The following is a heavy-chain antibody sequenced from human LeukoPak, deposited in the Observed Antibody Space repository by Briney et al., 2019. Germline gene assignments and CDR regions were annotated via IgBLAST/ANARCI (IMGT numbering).Heavy chain of an antibody. V-gene: IGHV4-39*07. D-gene: IGHD2-15*01. CDR3: ARYSGGGRTYYYYYMDV. Sequence: PSETLSLTCTVSGGSISSTSCYWGWIRQPPGKGLDWIGNIYYSGSTNYNPSLKSRVTISVDTSKNQFSLKLSSVTAADTAVYYCARYSGGGRTYYYYYMDVWGKGTTVTVSS. CDR1: GGSISSTSCY. CDR2: IYYSGST. J-gene: IGHJ6*03.